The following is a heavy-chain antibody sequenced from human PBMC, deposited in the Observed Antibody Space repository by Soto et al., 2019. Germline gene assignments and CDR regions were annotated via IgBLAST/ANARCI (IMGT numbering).Heavy chain of an antibody. D-gene: IGHD1-26*01. CDR3: ARAPYPPGGDY. V-gene: IGHV1-3*01. CDR2: INAGNGNT. Sequence: GASVKVSCKASGYTFTSYAMHWVRQAPGQRLEWMGWINAGNGNTKYSQKFQGRVTITRDTSAGTAYMELSSLRSEDTAVYYCARAPYPPGGDYWGQGTLVTVSS. CDR1: GYTFTSYA. J-gene: IGHJ4*02.